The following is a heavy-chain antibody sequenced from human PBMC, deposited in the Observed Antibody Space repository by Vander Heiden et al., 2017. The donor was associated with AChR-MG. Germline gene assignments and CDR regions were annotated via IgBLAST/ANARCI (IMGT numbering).Heavy chain of an antibody. V-gene: IGHV3-23*01. CDR3: AKPNLVSTINYYFDY. D-gene: IGHD3-9*01. CDR2: ISDSGGST. CDR1: GFTFSSYT. Sequence: EVQPLESGGRLVQPGGFLRLSCGASGFTFSSYTMSGVRRAPGKGLEWVSAISDSGGSTFYADSVKGRFTISRDNSKNTLYLQLNSLRAEDTALYYCAKPNLVSTINYYFDYWGQGTLVTVSS. J-gene: IGHJ4*02.